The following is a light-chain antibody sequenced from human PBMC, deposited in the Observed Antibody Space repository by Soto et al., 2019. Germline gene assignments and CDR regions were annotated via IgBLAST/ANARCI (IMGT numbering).Light chain of an antibody. Sequence: EIVMTQSPATLSVSPGERATLSCRASQSVSSSLAGYQQKPGQAPRLLIYGASTRATGIPARFSGSGSGTEFTLTISSLQSEDFAVYYCQQYNNGPTYTFGQGTKLEIK. CDR2: GAS. CDR3: QQYNNGPTYT. V-gene: IGKV3-15*01. J-gene: IGKJ2*01. CDR1: QSVSSS.